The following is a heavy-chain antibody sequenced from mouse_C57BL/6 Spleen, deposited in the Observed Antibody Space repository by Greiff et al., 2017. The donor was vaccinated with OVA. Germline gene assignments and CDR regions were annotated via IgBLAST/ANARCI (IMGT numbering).Heavy chain of an antibody. CDR2: ISSGSSTI. D-gene: IGHD2-3*01. V-gene: IGHV5-17*01. CDR3: ARGMDGSYYAMDY. Sequence: EVKLVESGGGLVKPGGSLKLSCAASGFTFSDYGMHWVRQAPGKGLEWVAYISSGSSTIYYEDTVKGRFTISRDKAKNTLLLQMTSRRSEDTAMYYGARGMDGSYYAMDYWGQGTSVTVSS. J-gene: IGHJ4*01. CDR1: GFTFSDYG.